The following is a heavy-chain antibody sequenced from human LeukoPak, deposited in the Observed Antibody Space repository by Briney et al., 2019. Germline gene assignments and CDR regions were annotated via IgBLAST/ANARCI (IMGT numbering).Heavy chain of an antibody. Sequence: SETRSLTWTVYSGSIDTVYWSWVRQPQGKGLEWIGYIYFSGITSYNTTLKSRLTISIDTSKNQFSLKVTSVTAADTAVYYCASQHWGSNYFDYWGQGTPVTVSS. CDR3: ASQHWGSNYFDY. J-gene: IGHJ4*02. CDR2: IYFSGIT. D-gene: IGHD7-27*01. V-gene: IGHV4-59*01. CDR1: SGSIDTVY.